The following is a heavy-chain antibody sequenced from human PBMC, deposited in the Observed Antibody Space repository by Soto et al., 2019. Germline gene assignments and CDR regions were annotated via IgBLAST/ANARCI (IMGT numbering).Heavy chain of an antibody. Sequence: QVQLQESGPGLVKPSETLSLTCTVSGGSISSYYWSWIRQPAGKGLEWIGRIYTSGSTNYNPSLKSRVTMSGDTSKNQFSLKLSSVTAADTAVYYCARGYSSSWYAEKYYYYGMDVWGQGTTVTVSS. CDR1: GGSISSYY. V-gene: IGHV4-4*07. CDR3: ARGYSSSWYAEKYYYYGMDV. J-gene: IGHJ6*02. CDR2: IYTSGST. D-gene: IGHD6-13*01.